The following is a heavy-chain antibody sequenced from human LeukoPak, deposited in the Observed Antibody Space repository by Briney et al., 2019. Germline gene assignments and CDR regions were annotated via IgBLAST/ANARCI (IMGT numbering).Heavy chain of an antibody. CDR1: GFTFSSYS. J-gene: IGHJ4*02. CDR3: AKTARAAMVHPFDY. CDR2: ISSSSSTI. D-gene: IGHD5-18*01. V-gene: IGHV3-48*04. Sequence: GGSLRLSCAASGFTFSSYSMNWVRQAPGKGLEWVSYISSSSSTIYYADSVKGRFTISRDNAKNSLYLQMNSLRAEDTALYYCAKTARAAMVHPFDYWGQGTLVTVSS.